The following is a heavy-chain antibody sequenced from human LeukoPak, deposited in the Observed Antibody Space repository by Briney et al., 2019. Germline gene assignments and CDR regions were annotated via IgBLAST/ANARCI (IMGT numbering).Heavy chain of an antibody. V-gene: IGHV1-8*01. CDR2: MNPNGGNT. CDR1: GYTFTSYD. D-gene: IGHD6-13*01. Sequence: GASVKVSCKASGYTFTSYDINWVRQATGQGLEWMGWMNPNGGNTGYAQKFQGRITMTRNTSISTAYMELSSLTSEDTAVYYCARIAAAGNRRLNYWGQGTLVTVSS. CDR3: ARIAAAGNRRLNY. J-gene: IGHJ4*02.